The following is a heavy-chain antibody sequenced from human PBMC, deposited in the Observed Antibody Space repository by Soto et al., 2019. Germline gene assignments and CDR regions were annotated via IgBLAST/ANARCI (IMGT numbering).Heavy chain of an antibody. Sequence: TLSLTCAVSGRSISSGGYSWSWIRQPPGKGLEWIGYIYHSGSTYYNPSLKSRVTISVDRSKNQFSLKLSSVTAADTAVYYCARDGGIRGLRWLQSGFRGGNWYFDLWGRGTLVTVSS. CDR2: IYHSGST. J-gene: IGHJ2*01. D-gene: IGHD3-10*01. V-gene: IGHV4-30-2*01. CDR3: ARDGGIRGLRWLQSGFRGGNWYFDL. CDR1: GRSISSGGYS.